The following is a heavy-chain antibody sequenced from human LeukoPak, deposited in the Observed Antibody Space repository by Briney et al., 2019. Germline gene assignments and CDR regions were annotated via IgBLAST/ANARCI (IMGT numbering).Heavy chain of an antibody. CDR2: ISSSGSTI. CDR1: GFTFSDYY. D-gene: IGHD2-2*01. J-gene: IGHJ4*02. V-gene: IGHV3-11*01. Sequence: GGSLRLSCAASGFTFSDYYMSWIRQAPGKELEWVSYISSSGSTIYYADSVKGRFTISRDNAKNSLYLQMNSLRAEDTAVYYCARVGYCSSTSCYGYDYWGQGTLVTVSS. CDR3: ARVGYCSSTSCYGYDY.